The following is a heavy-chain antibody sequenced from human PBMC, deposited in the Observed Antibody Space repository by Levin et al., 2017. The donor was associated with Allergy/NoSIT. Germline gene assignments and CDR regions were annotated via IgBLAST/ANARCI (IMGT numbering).Heavy chain of an antibody. J-gene: IGHJ4*02. CDR3: ARGGRAYYYDSSAREPFDY. V-gene: IGHV5-51*01. D-gene: IGHD3-22*01. CDR2: IYPGDSDT. Sequence: GESLKISCKGSGYSFTSYWIGWVRQMPGKGLEWMGIIYPGDSDTRYSPSFQGQVTISADKSISTAYLQWSSLKASDTAMYYCARGGRAYYYDSSAREPFDYWGQGTLVTVSS. CDR1: GYSFTSYW.